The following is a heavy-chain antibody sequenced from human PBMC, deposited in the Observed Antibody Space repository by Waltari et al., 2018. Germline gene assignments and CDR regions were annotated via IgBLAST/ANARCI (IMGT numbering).Heavy chain of an antibody. CDR2: VHHRGKS. V-gene: IGHV4-4*02. D-gene: IGHD2-15*01. Sequence: QLQLPQSGPGLVKPSESLSLACTVSNDSLSSRDCWSWVRQYPGKGLEWIGQVHHRGKSNYNPSFESRVTVSLDRSNNQFSLKIPSATAADTAVYYCARDRGRGLYLDSWGQGTLVTVSP. J-gene: IGHJ4*02. CDR3: ARDRGRGLYLDS. CDR1: NDSLSSRDC.